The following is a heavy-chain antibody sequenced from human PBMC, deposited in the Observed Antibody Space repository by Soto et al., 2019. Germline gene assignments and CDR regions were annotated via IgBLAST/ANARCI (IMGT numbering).Heavy chain of an antibody. CDR1: GFTFSSYS. CDR3: ARDPIAAPPTPHLNWFDP. V-gene: IGHV3-21*01. Sequence: EVQLVESGGGLVKPGGSLRLSCAASGFTFSSYSMNWVRQAPGKGLESVSSISSSSSYIYYADSVKGRFTISRDNAKNSLYLQMNSLRAEDTAVYYCARDPIAAPPTPHLNWFDPWGQGTLVTVSS. D-gene: IGHD6-6*01. J-gene: IGHJ5*02. CDR2: ISSSSSYI.